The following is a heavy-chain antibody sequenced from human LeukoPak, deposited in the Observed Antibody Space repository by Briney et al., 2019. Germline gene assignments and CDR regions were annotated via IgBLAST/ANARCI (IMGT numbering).Heavy chain of an antibody. Sequence: SETLSLTCAVYGVSFSGYYWSWIRQPPGKGLEWIGYIYYSGSTNYNPSLKSRVTISVDTSKNQFSLKLSSVTAADTAVYYCARGSRWLQFFDYWGQGTLVTVSS. CDR3: ARGSRWLQFFDY. CDR2: IYYSGST. J-gene: IGHJ4*02. V-gene: IGHV4-59*01. CDR1: GVSFSGYY. D-gene: IGHD5-24*01.